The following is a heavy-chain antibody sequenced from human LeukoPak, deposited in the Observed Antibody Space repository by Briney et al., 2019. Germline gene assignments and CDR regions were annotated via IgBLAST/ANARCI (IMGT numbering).Heavy chain of an antibody. CDR2: ISGDGRST. Sequence: GGSLRLSCAAFGFTFRTYWMHWVRQAPGKGLEWVSRISGDGRSTSHAGFVKGRFTISRDNVKNTFFLQIHSLRVEDTAVYFCAKDRPNYYGSNGHYYRRDGDYWGQGTLVTVSS. CDR1: GFTFRTYW. J-gene: IGHJ4*02. D-gene: IGHD3-22*01. CDR3: AKDRPNYYGSNGHYYRRDGDY. V-gene: IGHV3-74*01.